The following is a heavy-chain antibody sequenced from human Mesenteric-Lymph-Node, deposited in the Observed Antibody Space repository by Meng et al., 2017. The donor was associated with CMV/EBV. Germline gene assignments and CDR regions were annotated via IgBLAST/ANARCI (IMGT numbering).Heavy chain of an antibody. CDR3: ARGIWVATLRGYYFDY. Sequence: YTFTAYSIHWVRQAPGQRLEWMGWINAGNGNTKYSEKFQVRVTITRDASATTTYMELGSLTSEDTGVYYCARGIWVATLRGYYFDYWGQGTLVTVSS. J-gene: IGHJ4*02. CDR1: YTFTAYS. D-gene: IGHD5-12*01. V-gene: IGHV1-3*01. CDR2: INAGNGNT.